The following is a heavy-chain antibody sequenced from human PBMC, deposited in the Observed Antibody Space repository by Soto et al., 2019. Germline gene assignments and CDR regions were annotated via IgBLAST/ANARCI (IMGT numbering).Heavy chain of an antibody. J-gene: IGHJ3*02. V-gene: IGHV1-18*01. CDR1: GYTFTSYG. D-gene: IGHD6-19*01. CDR3: ARVLFRSWYSSGWYDAFDI. Sequence: ASVKVSCKASGYTFTSYGISWVRQAPGRGLEWMGWISAYNGNTNYAQKLQGRVTMTTDTSTSTAYMELRSLRSDDTAVYYCARVLFRSWYSSGWYDAFDIWGQGTMVTVSS. CDR2: ISAYNGNT.